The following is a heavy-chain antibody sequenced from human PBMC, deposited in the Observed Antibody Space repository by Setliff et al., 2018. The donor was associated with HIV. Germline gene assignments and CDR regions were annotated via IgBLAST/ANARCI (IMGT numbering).Heavy chain of an antibody. V-gene: IGHV7-4-1*02. Sequence: ASVKVSCKASGYTFTSYAMNWVRQAPGQGLEWMGWINTNTGNPTSAQGFTGRFVFSLDTSVSTAYLQISRLKAEDTAVYYCARAPLSSGWYDYYYYHGMDVWGQGTTVTVSS. CDR3: ARAPLSSGWYDYYYYHGMDV. CDR1: GYTFTSYA. D-gene: IGHD6-19*01. CDR2: INTNTGNP. J-gene: IGHJ6*02.